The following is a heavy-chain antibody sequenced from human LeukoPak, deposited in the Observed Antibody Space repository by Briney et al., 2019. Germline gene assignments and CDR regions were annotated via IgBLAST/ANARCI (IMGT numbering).Heavy chain of an antibody. J-gene: IGHJ3*02. Sequence: ASVNVSCKASGYTFTSYAMHWVRQAPGQRLEWMGWINAGNGNTKYSQKFQGRVTITRDTSASTAYMELSSLRSEDTAVYYCARDFYGDYSRAFDIWGQGTMVTVSS. CDR3: ARDFYGDYSRAFDI. V-gene: IGHV1-3*01. CDR2: INAGNGNT. CDR1: GYTFTSYA. D-gene: IGHD4-17*01.